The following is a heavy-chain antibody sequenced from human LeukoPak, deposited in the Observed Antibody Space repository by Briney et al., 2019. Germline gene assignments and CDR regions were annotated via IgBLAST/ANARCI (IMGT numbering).Heavy chain of an antibody. D-gene: IGHD6-19*01. J-gene: IGHJ4*02. V-gene: IGHV4-39*07. CDR3: ARGRKPGWYLDY. CDR1: GGSISSSSYY. Sequence: KPSETLSLTCTVSGGSISSSSYYWGWIRQPPGKGLEWIGSIYYSGSTYYNPSLKSRVTISVDTSKNQFSLKLSSVTAADTAVYYCARGRKPGWYLDYWGQGTLVTVSS. CDR2: IYYSGST.